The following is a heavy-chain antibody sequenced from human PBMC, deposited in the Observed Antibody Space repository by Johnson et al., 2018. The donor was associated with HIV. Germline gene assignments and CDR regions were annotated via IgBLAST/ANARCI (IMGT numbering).Heavy chain of an antibody. D-gene: IGHD3-10*01. CDR2: ISYDGSNK. CDR3: ASTGSGRDDAVDI. J-gene: IGHJ3*02. CDR1: GFTFSSYA. V-gene: IGHV3-30-3*01. Sequence: QMQLVESGGGVVQPGRSLRLSCAASGFTFSSYAMHWVRQAPGKGLEWVAVISYDGSNKYYADSVKGRFTISRDNSKNTLYLQMNSLRAEDTAVYYCASTGSGRDDAVDIWGQGTMVTVSS.